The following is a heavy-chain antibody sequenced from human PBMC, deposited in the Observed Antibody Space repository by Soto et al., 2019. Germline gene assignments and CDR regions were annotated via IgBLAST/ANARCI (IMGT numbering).Heavy chain of an antibody. CDR2: ISSSSSYI. Sequence: GGSLRLASAAPGFTFSSYSMNWFRQPPGKGLEWVSSISSSSSYIYYADSVKGRFTISRDNAKNSLYLQMDSLRAEDTAVYYRLTVSVGATLFDYWGQGTMVTCSS. D-gene: IGHD1-26*01. V-gene: IGHV3-21*01. J-gene: IGHJ4*02. CDR3: LTVSVGATLFDY. CDR1: GFTFSSYS.